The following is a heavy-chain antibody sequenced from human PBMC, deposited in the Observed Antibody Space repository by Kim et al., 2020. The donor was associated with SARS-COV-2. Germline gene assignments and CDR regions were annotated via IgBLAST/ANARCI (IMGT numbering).Heavy chain of an antibody. CDR3: ARGGYVWGSYRFDY. V-gene: IGHV1-2*04. CDR2: INPNSGGT. D-gene: IGHD3-16*02. J-gene: IGHJ4*02. Sequence: ASVKVSCKASGYTFTGYYMHWVRQAPGQGLEWMGWINPNSGGTNYAQKFQGWVTMTRDTSISTAYMELSRLRSDDTAVYYCARGGYVWGSYRFDYWGQGTLVTVSS. CDR1: GYTFTGYY.